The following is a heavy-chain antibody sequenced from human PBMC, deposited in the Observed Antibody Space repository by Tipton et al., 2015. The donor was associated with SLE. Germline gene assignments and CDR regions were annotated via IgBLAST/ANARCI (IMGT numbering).Heavy chain of an antibody. V-gene: IGHV3-74*01. CDR2: VNNDGSGT. D-gene: IGHD6-19*01. CDR1: GFTFSTYW. CDR3: ARSGVSGVDD. J-gene: IGHJ4*02. Sequence: LRLSCTASGFTFSTYWMHWVRQAPGKGLVWVSRVNNDGSGTIYADSVKGRFTISRDNAKNTLYLQMNSLRVEDTAVYYCARSGVSGVDDWGQGTLVTVSS.